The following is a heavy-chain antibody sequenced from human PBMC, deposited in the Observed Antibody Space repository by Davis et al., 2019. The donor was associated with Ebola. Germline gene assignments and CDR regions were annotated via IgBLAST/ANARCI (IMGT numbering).Heavy chain of an antibody. CDR1: GFTFSRYG. Sequence: GESLKISCEASGFTFSRYGMHWVRQAPGKGLEWVAFIRSEATSQDYGKSVQGRFFISRDDSKNTLYLQMNSLRVDDTAVYYCARGAYYFASESPNPYNWFDPWGQGTLVTVSS. V-gene: IGHV3-30*02. CDR2: IRSEATSQ. J-gene: IGHJ5*02. D-gene: IGHD3-10*01. CDR3: ARGAYYFASESPNPYNWFDP.